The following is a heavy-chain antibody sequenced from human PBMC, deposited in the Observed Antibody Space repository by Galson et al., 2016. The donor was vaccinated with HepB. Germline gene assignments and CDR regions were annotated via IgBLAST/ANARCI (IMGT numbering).Heavy chain of an antibody. CDR2: IKEDGSQK. J-gene: IGHJ3*02. D-gene: IGHD3-16*01. V-gene: IGHV3-7*04. Sequence: SLRLSCTVSGFTFNSFGMTWIRQAPGQGLEWVAKIKEDGSQKYYVDSVQGRATISRDNARNSLYLKMNSLRAEDTAVYCCARVGGVANGYALDIWGQGTMVSVSS. CDR3: ARVGGVANGYALDI. CDR1: GFTFNSFG.